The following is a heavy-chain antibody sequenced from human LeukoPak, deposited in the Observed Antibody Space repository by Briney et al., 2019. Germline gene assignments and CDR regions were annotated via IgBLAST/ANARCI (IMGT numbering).Heavy chain of an antibody. D-gene: IGHD2-2*01. CDR2: IYTSGST. V-gene: IGHV4-4*07. CDR3: AREVVPAAFYYYYYMDV. Sequence: SETLSLTCTVSGGSLSSYYWSWIRQPAGKGLEWIGRIYTSGSTNYNPSLQSRVTMSVDTSKNQFSLKLSSGTAADTAVYYCAREVVPAAFYYYYYMDVWGQGTLVTVSS. J-gene: IGHJ6*03. CDR1: GGSLSSYY.